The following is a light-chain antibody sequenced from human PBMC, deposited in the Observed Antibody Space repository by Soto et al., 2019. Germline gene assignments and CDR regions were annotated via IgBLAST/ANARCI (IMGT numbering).Light chain of an antibody. J-gene: IGKJ4*01. CDR2: GAS. V-gene: IGKV3-20*01. Sequence: EIVLTQSPGTLSLSPGERATLSCRANQSVSSNYLIWYQQKAGQAPRLLIYGASTSATGIPDRFSGSGSGTYFTLTISRPEPEDFSVYHCQQYGSSPLTFGGGTKVEIK. CDR3: QQYGSSPLT. CDR1: QSVSSNY.